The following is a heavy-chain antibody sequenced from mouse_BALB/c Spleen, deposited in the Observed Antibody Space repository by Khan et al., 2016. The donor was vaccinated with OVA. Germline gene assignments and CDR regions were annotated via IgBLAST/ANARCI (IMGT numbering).Heavy chain of an antibody. J-gene: IGHJ3*01. CDR2: IDPFSGDT. V-gene: IGHV1S135*01. D-gene: IGHD2-12*01. Sequence: EVQLQQSGPELMKPGASVKISCKASGYSFTNYYIHWVIQSHGKSLEWIGYIDPFSGDTTYNQKFKGRATLTVDKSSSTAYIHLSNLTSEDSAVYYCTRHCYVAWFTYWGQGTLVTVSA. CDR3: TRHCYVAWFTY. CDR1: GYSFTNYY.